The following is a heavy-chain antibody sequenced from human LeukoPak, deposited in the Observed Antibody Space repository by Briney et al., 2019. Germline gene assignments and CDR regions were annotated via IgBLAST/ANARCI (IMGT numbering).Heavy chain of an antibody. CDR2: VVPMFGIR. D-gene: IGHD5-12*01. CDR1: GGTFNNYA. V-gene: IGHV1-69*04. Sequence: ASVTDSCTTSGGTFNNYAISWVRQAPGQGLEWMGRVVPMFGIRNYPQTFRGRVNITADKATNTVYMELRSLRAEDTAIYCCASEPSRSYSFDHLDFWGLGTPVAVSS. CDR3: ASEPSRSYSFDHLDF. J-gene: IGHJ4*02.